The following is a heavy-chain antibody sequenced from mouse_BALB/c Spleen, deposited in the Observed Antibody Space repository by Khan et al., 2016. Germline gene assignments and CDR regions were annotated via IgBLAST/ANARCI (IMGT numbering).Heavy chain of an antibody. D-gene: IGHD1-2*01. CDR3: ARKGITAARYFDV. Sequence: VQLQESGDELMKPGASVKLSCKATGYTFSSYWIEWVKQRPGHGLEWIGAILPGSGSTYYKEKFKGKSTFTADPSSNTAYMQLSSLTSEDSAVDYCARKGITAARYFDVWGEGTTVTVSS. J-gene: IGHJ1*01. CDR1: GYTFSSYW. V-gene: IGHV1-9*01. CDR2: ILPGSGST.